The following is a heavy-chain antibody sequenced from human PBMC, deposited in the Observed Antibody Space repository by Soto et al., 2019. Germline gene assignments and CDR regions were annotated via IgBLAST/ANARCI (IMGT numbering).Heavy chain of an antibody. Sequence: EVQLLESGGGLVQPGGSLRLSCAASGFTFRIYAMSWVRQVPGKGLEWVSTISDSADSAYYADSVKGRFTISRDNSKNTVYLQMTNLRAEDTAVYYCAKEIAVAVATPPEYWGQGTLVTVSS. D-gene: IGHD5-12*01. V-gene: IGHV3-23*01. CDR2: ISDSADSA. J-gene: IGHJ4*02. CDR3: AKEIAVAVATPPEY. CDR1: GFTFRIYA.